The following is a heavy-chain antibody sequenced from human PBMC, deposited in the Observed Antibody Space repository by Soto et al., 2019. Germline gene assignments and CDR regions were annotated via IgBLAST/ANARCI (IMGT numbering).Heavy chain of an antibody. V-gene: IGHV3-30-3*01. J-gene: IGHJ4*02. CDR3: ARDFDY. Sequence: QVQLVESGGGVVQPGRSLRLSCAASGFTFSSYAMHWVRQAPGKGLEWVAVISYDGSNKYYADSVKGRFTISRDNSKNTLYLQMTSLRAEDTAVYYCARDFDYWGQGTLVTVSS. CDR1: GFTFSSYA. CDR2: ISYDGSNK.